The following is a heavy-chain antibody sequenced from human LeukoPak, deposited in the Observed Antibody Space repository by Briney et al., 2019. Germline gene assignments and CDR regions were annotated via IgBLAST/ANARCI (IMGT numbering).Heavy chain of an antibody. CDR1: GGTFSSYA. V-gene: IGHV1-69*13. Sequence: ASVKVSCKASGGTFSSYAISWVRQAPGQGLEWMGGIIPIFGTANYAQKFQGRVTITADESTSTAYMELSSLRSEDTAVYYCASPPVLRFLEWLTPADYYYYYGMDVWGQGTTVTVSS. CDR2: IIPIFGTA. CDR3: ASPPVLRFLEWLTPADYYYYYGMDV. D-gene: IGHD3-3*01. J-gene: IGHJ6*02.